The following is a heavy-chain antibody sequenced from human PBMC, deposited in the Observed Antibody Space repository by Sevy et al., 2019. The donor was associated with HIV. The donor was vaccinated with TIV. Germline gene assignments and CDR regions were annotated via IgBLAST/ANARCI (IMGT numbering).Heavy chain of an antibody. D-gene: IGHD3-22*01. J-gene: IGHJ4*02. V-gene: IGHV2-5*01. CDR1: GFSLSTSGVG. CDR3: AHRQGYYYDSSGYFDY. CDR2: IYWNDDK. Sequence: SGPTLVKPTQTLTLTSTFSGFSLSTSGVGVGWIRQPPGKALEWLALIYWNDDKRYSPSLKSRLTITKDTSKNQVVLTMTNMDPVDTATYYCAHRQGYYYDSSGYFDYWGQGTLVTVSS.